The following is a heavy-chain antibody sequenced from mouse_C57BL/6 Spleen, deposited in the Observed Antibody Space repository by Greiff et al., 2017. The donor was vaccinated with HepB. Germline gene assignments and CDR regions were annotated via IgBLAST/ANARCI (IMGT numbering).Heavy chain of an antibody. Sequence: EVQLKQSGGGLVKPGGSLKLSCAASGFTFSDYGMHWVRQAPEKGLEWVAYISSGSSTIYYADTVKGRFRISRDNAKNTLCLQMTSLRSEDTAMYYCARPYYGSSYDYFDYWGQGTTLTVSS. CDR2: ISSGSSTI. D-gene: IGHD1-1*01. V-gene: IGHV5-17*01. CDR1: GFTFSDYG. CDR3: ARPYYGSSYDYFDY. J-gene: IGHJ2*01.